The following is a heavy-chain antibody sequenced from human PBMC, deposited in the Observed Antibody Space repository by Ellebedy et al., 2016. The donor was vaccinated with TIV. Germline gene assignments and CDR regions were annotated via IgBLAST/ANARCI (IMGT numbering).Heavy chain of an antibody. CDR2: IFNNCRT. CDR1: GITVSSNY. CDR3: ATHAGHASSWYFFDS. Sequence: PGGSLRLSCAASGITVSSNYMSWVRQAPGKGLEWVSVIFNNCRTHYADSVKGRFTISRHNSYNTLFLEMNSLRPEDTAVYYCATHAGHASSWYFFDSWGPGTLVTVSS. D-gene: IGHD6-13*01. J-gene: IGHJ4*02. V-gene: IGHV3-53*04.